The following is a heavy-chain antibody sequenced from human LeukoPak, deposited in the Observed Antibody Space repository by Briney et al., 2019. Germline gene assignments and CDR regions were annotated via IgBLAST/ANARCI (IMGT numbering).Heavy chain of an antibody. D-gene: IGHD3-22*01. J-gene: IGHJ4*02. CDR3: AKDHYDSRGYFFDN. CDR1: GFTFITYG. Sequence: PGGSLRLSCGASGFTFITYGMNWVRQAPGKGLEWVSVISGNGGTTYYADSVKGRFTISRDNSKNTLYLQMNSLRAEDTAVYYCAKDHYDSRGYFFDNWGQGALVTVSP. V-gene: IGHV3-23*01. CDR2: ISGNGGTT.